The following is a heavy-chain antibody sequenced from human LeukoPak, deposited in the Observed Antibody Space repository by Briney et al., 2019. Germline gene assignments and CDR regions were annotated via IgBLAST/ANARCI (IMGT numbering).Heavy chain of an antibody. CDR3: ITDLGLTMIRGVLAS. CDR1: GFTFRNAW. J-gene: IGHJ4*02. V-gene: IGHV3-15*01. D-gene: IGHD3-10*01. CDR2: IKSKGDGETT. Sequence: GGSLRLSCVASGFTFRNAWMSWVRQVPGKGLEWVGLIKSKGDGETTDYAAPIKGRFSMSRDDSASTVYLQMYSLKDEDTAVYYCITDLGLTMIRGVLASWGQGALVTVS.